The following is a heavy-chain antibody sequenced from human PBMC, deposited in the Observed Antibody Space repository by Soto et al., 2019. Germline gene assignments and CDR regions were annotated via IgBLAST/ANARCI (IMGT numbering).Heavy chain of an antibody. D-gene: IGHD1-1*01. Sequence: ASVKVSCKASGYTFTGYYMHWVRQAPGQGLEWMGWINPNSGGTNYAQKFQGRVTMTRDTSISTEYMELSRLRSDDTAVYYCARILGNLKTRNFDYWGQGTLVTVSS. CDR2: INPNSGGT. V-gene: IGHV1-2*02. CDR1: GYTFTGYY. CDR3: ARILGNLKTRNFDY. J-gene: IGHJ4*02.